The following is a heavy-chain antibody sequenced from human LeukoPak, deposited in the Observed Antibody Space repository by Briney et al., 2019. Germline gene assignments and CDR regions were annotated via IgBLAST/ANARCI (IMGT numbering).Heavy chain of an antibody. D-gene: IGHD3-22*01. V-gene: IGHV3-48*03. Sequence: PWGSLRLSCAASGFIFSSYEMNWVRQAPGKELEWISYISSSGSTIYYADSVKGRFTISRDNAENSLYLQMNSLRAEDTAVYYCARVGYYDSSGFWGQGTLVTVSS. CDR2: ISSSGSTI. J-gene: IGHJ4*02. CDR1: GFIFSSYE. CDR3: ARVGYYDSSGF.